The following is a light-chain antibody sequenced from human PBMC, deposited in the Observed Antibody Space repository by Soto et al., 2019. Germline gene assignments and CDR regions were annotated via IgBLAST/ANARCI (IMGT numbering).Light chain of an antibody. CDR2: EGR. CDR3: CSYASGKTFI. Sequence: QSALTQPASVSGSPGQSITLSCSGTSSDVGSSNLVSWYQRHPGKAPKLILYEGRKRPSGVSNRFSGTKSGSTASLTISGLQAEDEADYYCCSYASGKTFIFGGGTKLTVL. CDR1: SSDVGSSNL. J-gene: IGLJ2*01. V-gene: IGLV2-23*01.